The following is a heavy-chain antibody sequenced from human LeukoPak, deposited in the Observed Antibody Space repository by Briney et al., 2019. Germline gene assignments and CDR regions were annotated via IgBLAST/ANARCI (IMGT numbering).Heavy chain of an antibody. V-gene: IGHV1-8*03. Sequence: ASVKVSCKASGYTFTGYYMHWVRQAPGQGLEWMGWMNPNSGNTGYAQKFQGRVTITRNTSISTAYMELSSLRSEDTAVYYCAREYSSGWYRWFDPWGQGTLVTVSS. D-gene: IGHD6-13*01. CDR2: MNPNSGNT. CDR3: AREYSSGWYRWFDP. CDR1: GYTFTGYY. J-gene: IGHJ5*02.